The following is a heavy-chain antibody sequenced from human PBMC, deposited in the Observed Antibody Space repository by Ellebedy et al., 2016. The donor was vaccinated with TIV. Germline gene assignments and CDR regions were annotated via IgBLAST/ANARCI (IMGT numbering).Heavy chain of an antibody. CDR3: ARLSYYDSSGYLDY. CDR2: IYPGDSDT. J-gene: IGHJ4*02. V-gene: IGHV5-51*01. D-gene: IGHD3-22*01. CDR1: GYSFTSYW. Sequence: GGSLRLXXKGSGYSFTSYWIGWVRQMPGKGLEWMGIIYPGDSDTRYSPSFQGQVTISADKSISTAYLQWSSLKASDTAMYYCARLSYYDSSGYLDYWGQGTLVTVSS.